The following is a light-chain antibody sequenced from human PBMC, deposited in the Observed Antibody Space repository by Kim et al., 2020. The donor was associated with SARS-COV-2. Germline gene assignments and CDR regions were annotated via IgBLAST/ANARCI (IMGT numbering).Light chain of an antibody. Sequence: GGTVTLTCGVSSGPGSTTSYPSWYHQTPGQAPRTLIYSTNTRSSGVPDRFSGSILGNKAALTITGAQADDESDYYCALYLSGGISVFGGGTQLTVL. J-gene: IGLJ3*02. CDR2: STN. V-gene: IGLV8-61*01. CDR1: SGPGSTTSY. CDR3: ALYLSGGISV.